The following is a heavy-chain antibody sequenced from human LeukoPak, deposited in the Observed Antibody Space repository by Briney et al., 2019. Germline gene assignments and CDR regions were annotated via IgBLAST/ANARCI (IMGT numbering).Heavy chain of an antibody. CDR1: GYTFTGYY. D-gene: IGHD2-8*01. Sequence: GASVKVSCKASGYTFTGYYMHWVRQAPGQGLEWMGRINPNSGGTNYAQKFQGRVTMTRDASISTAYMELRSLRSDDTAVYYCAREARFPTRGKYCTNGVCYIDYWGQGTLDTVSS. J-gene: IGHJ4*02. V-gene: IGHV1-2*06. CDR3: AREARFPTRGKYCTNGVCYIDY. CDR2: INPNSGGT.